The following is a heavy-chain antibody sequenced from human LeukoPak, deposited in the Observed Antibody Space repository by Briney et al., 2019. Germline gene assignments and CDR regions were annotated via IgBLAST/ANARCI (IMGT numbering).Heavy chain of an antibody. D-gene: IGHD3-10*01. Sequence: ASVKVSCKAFGYTFTNYGISWVRQAPGQGLEWMGWISAYNGHTNYAQRLQGRVTMTTDTSTSTAYMELRSLRSDDTAVYYCARDSHRLLWFGELSLSWFDPWGQGTLVTVSS. CDR1: GYTFTNYG. CDR3: ARDSHRLLWFGELSLSWFDP. J-gene: IGHJ5*02. V-gene: IGHV1-18*01. CDR2: ISAYNGHT.